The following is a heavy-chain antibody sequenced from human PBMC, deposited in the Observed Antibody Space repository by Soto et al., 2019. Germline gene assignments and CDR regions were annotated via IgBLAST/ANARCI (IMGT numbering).Heavy chain of an antibody. CDR1: GYTFTSYA. CDR2: INTNTGNP. CDR3: ARSDYDFFWVGVQGENWFDP. V-gene: IGHV7-4-1*01. J-gene: IGHJ5*02. Sequence: ASVKVSCKACGYTFTSYAMNWVRQAPGQGLEWMGWINTNTGNPTYAQGFTGRFVFSLDTSVSTAYLQICSLKAEDTAVYYCARSDYDFFWVGVQGENWFDPWGQGTLVTVSS. D-gene: IGHD3-3*01.